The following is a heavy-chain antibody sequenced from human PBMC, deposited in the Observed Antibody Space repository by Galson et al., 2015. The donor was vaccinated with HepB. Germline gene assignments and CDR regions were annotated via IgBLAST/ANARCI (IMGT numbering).Heavy chain of an antibody. CDR2: ISAYNGNT. CDR1: GYTFTSYG. Sequence: SVKVSCKASGYTFTSYGISWVRQAPGQGLEWMGWISAYNGNTNYAQKLQGRVTMTTDTSTSTAYMELRSLRSDDTAVYYCARDSSITGARGSFDYWGQGTLVTVSS. CDR3: ARDSSITGARGSFDY. J-gene: IGHJ4*02. D-gene: IGHD1-20*01. V-gene: IGHV1-18*04.